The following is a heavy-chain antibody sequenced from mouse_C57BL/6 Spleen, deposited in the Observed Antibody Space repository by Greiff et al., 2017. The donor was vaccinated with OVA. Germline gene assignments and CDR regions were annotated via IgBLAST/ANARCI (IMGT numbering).Heavy chain of an antibody. CDR3: ATVSNYWFAD. Sequence: VQLKESGPGLVKPGASVKLSCKASGYTFTDYYMHWVQQSHGKSLEWIGYICPNSGGNGYNQKFKGKATLTVDKSSSTAYMELRSLTSAEYAVYYCATVSNYWFADWGKGTLVTVSA. CDR2: ICPNSGGN. D-gene: IGHD2-5*01. V-gene: IGHV1-34*01. CDR1: GYTFTDYY. J-gene: IGHJ3*01.